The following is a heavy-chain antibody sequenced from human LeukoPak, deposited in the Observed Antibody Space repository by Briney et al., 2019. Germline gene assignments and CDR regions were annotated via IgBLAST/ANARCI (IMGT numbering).Heavy chain of an antibody. CDR2: IYSDGST. J-gene: IGHJ4*02. CDR1: GFTVSRNY. D-gene: IGHD4-17*01. Sequence: HPGGSLRLSCAASGFTVSRNYMSWVRQAPGKGLEWVSVIYSDGSTYYADSVKGRLTISRDNSKNTVYLQMNSLRAEDTAVYYCARDAPLRPFDYWGKETLVTVSS. CDR3: ARDAPLRPFDY. V-gene: IGHV3-66*01.